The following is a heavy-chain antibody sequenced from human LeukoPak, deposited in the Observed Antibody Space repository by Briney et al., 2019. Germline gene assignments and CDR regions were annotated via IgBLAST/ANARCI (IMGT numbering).Heavy chain of an antibody. CDR2: ISGSGGST. J-gene: IGHJ6*03. CDR1: GFTFSSYG. Sequence: PGGSLRLSCAASGFTFSSYGMSWVRQAPGKGLEWVSAISGSGGSTYYADSVKGRFTISRDNSKNTLYLQMNSLRAEDTAVYYCARSPYWATMVQYMDVWGKGTTVTISS. V-gene: IGHV3-23*01. CDR3: ARSPYWATMVQYMDV. D-gene: IGHD3-10*01.